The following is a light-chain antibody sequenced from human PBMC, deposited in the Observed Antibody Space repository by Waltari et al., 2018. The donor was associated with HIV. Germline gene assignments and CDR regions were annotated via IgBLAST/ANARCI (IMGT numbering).Light chain of an antibody. V-gene: IGLV1-47*01. Sequence: QSVLTQPPSASGTPGQRVTISCSGSSTNIGSNYVYWYQQLPGTAPKLLIYRNNQRPSGVPDRFSGSVSGTSASLTITGLQPADEAYYYCASWDDTFNGPVFGGGTKLTVL. CDR2: RNN. CDR3: ASWDDTFNGPV. J-gene: IGLJ3*02. CDR1: STNIGSNY.